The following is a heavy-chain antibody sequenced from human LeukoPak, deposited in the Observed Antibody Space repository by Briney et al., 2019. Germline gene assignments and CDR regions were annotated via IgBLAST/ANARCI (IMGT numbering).Heavy chain of an antibody. D-gene: IGHD2-15*01. Sequence: GGSLRLSCAASGFTFSGFWMSWIRQAPGKGLEWVANIKQDGSDKYYVDSVKGRFIISIDNAKNSLYLQMNSLRAEDTAVYYCARGGGNFDSWGQGTLVTVSS. V-gene: IGHV3-7*01. CDR1: GFTFSGFW. CDR2: IKQDGSDK. CDR3: ARGGGNFDS. J-gene: IGHJ4*02.